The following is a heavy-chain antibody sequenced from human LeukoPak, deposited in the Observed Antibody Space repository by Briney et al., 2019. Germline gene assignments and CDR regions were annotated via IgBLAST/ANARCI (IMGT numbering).Heavy chain of an antibody. CDR3: ARDSGTTGEVKFDP. J-gene: IGHJ5*02. V-gene: IGHV4-34*01. D-gene: IGHD3-10*01. CDR1: GGSFSGYY. CDR2: INHSGST. Sequence: SETLSLTCAVYGGSFSGYYWSWIRQPPGKGLEWVGEINHSGSTNYNPSLKSRVTISVDTSKNQFSLKLSSVTAADTAVYYCARDSGTTGEVKFDPWGQGTLVTVSS.